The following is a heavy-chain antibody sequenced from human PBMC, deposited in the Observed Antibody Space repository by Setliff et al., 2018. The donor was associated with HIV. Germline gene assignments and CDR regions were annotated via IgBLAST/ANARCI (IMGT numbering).Heavy chain of an antibody. CDR3: AKPTSGLYPRAFDL. Sequence: GGSLRLSCAASGFAFYTFDMNWVRQIPGQGLEWVAAVSPGGDTTYYADSVKGRFTVSRDDSKNMLFLQMNTLGAEDTAIYYCAKPTSGLYPRAFDLWGQGTMVTVSS. D-gene: IGHD2-15*01. CDR1: GFAFYTFD. CDR2: VSPGGDTT. J-gene: IGHJ3*01. V-gene: IGHV3-23*01.